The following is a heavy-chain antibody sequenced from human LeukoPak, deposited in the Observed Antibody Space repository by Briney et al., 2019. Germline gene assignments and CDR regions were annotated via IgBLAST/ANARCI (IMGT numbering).Heavy chain of an antibody. CDR1: GFSFDDFA. D-gene: IGHD1-26*01. CDR2: ISGSGGST. V-gene: IGHV3-23*01. CDR3: ARDKGSGGYYGLEYFQH. J-gene: IGHJ1*01. Sequence: GGSLRLSCAASGFSFDDFAMHWVRQVPGKGLEWVAGISGSGGSTYYADSVKGRFTISRDNSKNTLYLQMNSLRAEDTAVYYCARDKGSGGYYGLEYFQHWGQGTLVTVSS.